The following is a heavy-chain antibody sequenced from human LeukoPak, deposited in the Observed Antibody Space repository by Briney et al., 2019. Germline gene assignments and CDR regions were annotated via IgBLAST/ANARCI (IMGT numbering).Heavy chain of an antibody. CDR2: ISAYNGNT. D-gene: IGHD1-26*01. Sequence: ASVKVSCKASGYTFTSYGISWVRQAPGQGLEWMGWISAYNGNTNYAQKLQGRVTMTTDTSTSTAYMGLRSLRSDDTAVYYCARDAEWELRAPDLAYWGQGTLVTVSS. J-gene: IGHJ4*02. V-gene: IGHV1-18*01. CDR1: GYTFTSYG. CDR3: ARDAEWELRAPDLAY.